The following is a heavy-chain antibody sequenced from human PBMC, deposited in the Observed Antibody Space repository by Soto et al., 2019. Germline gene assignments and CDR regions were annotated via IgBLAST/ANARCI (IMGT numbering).Heavy chain of an antibody. J-gene: IGHJ4*02. Sequence: PSETLSLTCTVSGGSISSSSYYWGWIRQPPGKGLEWIGSIYYSGSTYYNPSLKSRVTISVDTSKNQFSLKLSSVTAADTAVYYCARGIAAAGTVLDDWGQGTLVTVSS. CDR2: IYYSGST. CDR3: ARGIAAAGTVLDD. CDR1: GGSISSSSYY. V-gene: IGHV4-39*01. D-gene: IGHD6-13*01.